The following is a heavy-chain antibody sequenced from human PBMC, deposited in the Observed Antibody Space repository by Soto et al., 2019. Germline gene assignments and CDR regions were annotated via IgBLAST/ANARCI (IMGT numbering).Heavy chain of an antibody. CDR2: ISGSGGTT. V-gene: IGHV3-23*01. J-gene: IGHJ4*02. CDR1: GFTFSSYA. Sequence: GGSLRLSCAASGFTFSSYAMSWVRQAPGKGLEWVSAISGSGGTTYYADSVKGRFTISRDNSKNTLYLQMNSLGAEDTAVYYCAKDGMLRGVIIINFDFWGQGTLVTVSS. CDR3: AKDGMLRGVIIINFDF. D-gene: IGHD3-10*01.